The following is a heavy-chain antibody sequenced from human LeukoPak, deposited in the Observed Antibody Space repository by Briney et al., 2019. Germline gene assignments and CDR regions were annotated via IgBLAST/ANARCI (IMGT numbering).Heavy chain of an antibody. CDR3: ARGRDYGAWESYYYYYYMDV. V-gene: IGHV4-39*07. Sequence: SETLSLTCNVSGDSISSSSYYWSWIRVPPGKGLEWIGSIYYAGSTYYNPSLKSRVTISVDRSQNQFSLKLSSLTAADTAVYYCARGRDYGAWESYYYYYYMDVWGKGTTVTVSS. CDR2: IYYAGST. CDR1: GDSISSSSYY. D-gene: IGHD4-17*01. J-gene: IGHJ6*03.